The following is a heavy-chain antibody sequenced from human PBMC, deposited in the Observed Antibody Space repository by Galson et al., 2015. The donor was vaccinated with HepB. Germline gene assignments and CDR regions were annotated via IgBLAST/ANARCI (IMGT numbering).Heavy chain of an antibody. Sequence: SLRLSCAASGFTFGDYAMSWFRQAPGKGLEWVGFIRSKAYGGTTEYAASVKGRFTISRDDSKSIAYLQMNSPKTEDTAVYYCTREPPPPIVGATTSSGAFDIWGQGTMVTVSS. CDR2: IRSKAYGGTT. D-gene: IGHD1-26*01. V-gene: IGHV3-49*03. CDR1: GFTFGDYA. CDR3: TREPPPPIVGATTSSGAFDI. J-gene: IGHJ3*02.